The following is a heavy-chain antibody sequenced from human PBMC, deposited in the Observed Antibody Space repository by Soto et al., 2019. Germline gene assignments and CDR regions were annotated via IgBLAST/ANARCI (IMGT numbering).Heavy chain of an antibody. CDR1: GFRFNDYY. V-gene: IGHV3-11*01. J-gene: IGHJ4*02. D-gene: IGHD6-25*01. CDR3: ATSSGALAASFPYYFDY. CDR2: ISSGSSTI. Sequence: GGSLRLSCAAAGFRFNDYYMTWIRPAPGKGLEWVSYISSGSSTIYYAHSVKGRFTISRDNAKNSLYLQMNSLRAEDTAVYYCATSSGALAASFPYYFDYWGQGTLVTVSS.